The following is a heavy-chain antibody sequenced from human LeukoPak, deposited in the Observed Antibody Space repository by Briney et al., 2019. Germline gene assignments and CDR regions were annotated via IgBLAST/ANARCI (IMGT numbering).Heavy chain of an antibody. CDR2: ISYTGTI. CDR1: GFTFSSYS. V-gene: IGHV3-48*01. J-gene: IGHJ4*02. Sequence: GGSLRLSCAASGFTFSSYSMNWVRQAPGKGLERVSYISYTGTIYYADSVKGRFTISRDNAKNSLYLHMNSLRAEDTAVYYCTRDPRALDHWGQGTLVTVSS. CDR3: TRDPRALDH.